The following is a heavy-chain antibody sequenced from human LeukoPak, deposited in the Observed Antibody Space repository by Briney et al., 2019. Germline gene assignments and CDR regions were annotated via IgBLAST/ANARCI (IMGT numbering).Heavy chain of an antibody. J-gene: IGHJ6*02. CDR3: TREGAAAAYGMDV. V-gene: IGHV3-49*04. CDR1: GFTFGDYA. D-gene: IGHD6-13*01. CDR2: IRRRAFGETA. Sequence: GGSLRLSCTASGFTFGDYAVSCVRRAPGGGLEWVGLIRRRAFGETADYAASVKGRCTISRDDSKSNAYLQMNSLKTEDTAVYYSTREGAAAAYGMDVWGQGTTVTVSS.